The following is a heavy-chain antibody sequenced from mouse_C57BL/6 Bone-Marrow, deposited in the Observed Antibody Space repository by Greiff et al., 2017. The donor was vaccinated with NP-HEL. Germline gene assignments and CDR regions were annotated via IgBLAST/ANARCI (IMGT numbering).Heavy chain of an antibody. CDR3: ERQGSFDV. Sequence: EVKLQESGGDLVKPGGSLKLSCAASGFTFSSYGMSWVRQTPDKRLEWVATISSGGSYTYYPDSVKGRFTISRDNAKNTLYLQMSSLKSEDTAMYYCERQGSFDVWGTGTTVTVSS. CDR2: ISSGGSYT. CDR1: GFTFSSYG. V-gene: IGHV5-6*01. J-gene: IGHJ1*03.